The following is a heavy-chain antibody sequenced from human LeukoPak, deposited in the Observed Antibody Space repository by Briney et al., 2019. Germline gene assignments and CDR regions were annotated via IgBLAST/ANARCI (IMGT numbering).Heavy chain of an antibody. V-gene: IGHV1-46*01. CDR1: GDTLTSHY. Sequence: ASVKVSCKASGDTLTSHYIHWVRQAPGQGGEWMGISNPRGGSTSHAQKFQGRVTMTTDTSTSTVYMELSSLRSEDTAVYYCARSPAYCSGSTCYGHNWFDPWGQGTLVTVSS. CDR2: SNPRGGST. J-gene: IGHJ5*02. CDR3: ARSPAYCSGSTCYGHNWFDP. D-gene: IGHD2-15*01.